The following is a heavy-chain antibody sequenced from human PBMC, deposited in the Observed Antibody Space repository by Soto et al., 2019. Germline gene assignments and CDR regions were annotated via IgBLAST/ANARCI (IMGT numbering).Heavy chain of an antibody. CDR1: GGSISSYY. CDR3: ARDIEYSSSFGPKSLDLNWFDP. J-gene: IGHJ5*02. Sequence: PSETLSLTCTVSGGSISSYYWSWIRQPAGKGLEWIGRIYTSGSTNYNPSLKSRVTMSVDTSKNQFSLKLSSVTAADTAVYYCARDIEYSSSFGPKSLDLNWFDPWGQGTLVTVSP. V-gene: IGHV4-4*07. CDR2: IYTSGST. D-gene: IGHD6-6*01.